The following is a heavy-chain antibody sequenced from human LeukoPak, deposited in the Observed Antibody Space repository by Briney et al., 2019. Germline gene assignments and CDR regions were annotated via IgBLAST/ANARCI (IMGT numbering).Heavy chain of an antibody. Sequence: PSETLSLTCTVSGGSISSYYRSWVRQPAGKGLEWIGRIYTSGSTNYNPSLKSRVTMSVDTSKNQFSLKLSSVTAADTAVYYCAREAPTYYYGADYWGQGTLVTVSS. J-gene: IGHJ4*02. CDR2: IYTSGST. V-gene: IGHV4-4*07. CDR3: AREAPTYYYGADY. CDR1: GGSISSYY. D-gene: IGHD3-10*01.